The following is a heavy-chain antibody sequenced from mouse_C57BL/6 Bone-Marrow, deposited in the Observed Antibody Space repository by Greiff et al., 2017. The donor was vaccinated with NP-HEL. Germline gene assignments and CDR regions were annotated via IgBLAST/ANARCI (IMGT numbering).Heavy chain of an antibody. CDR3: ARGYYYYGSSYWYFDV. V-gene: IGHV5-17*01. Sequence: EVMLVESGGGLVKPGGSLKLSCAASGFTFSDYGMHWVPQAPEKGLEWVAYISSGSSTIYYADTVKGRFTISRDNAKNTLFLQMTSLRSEDTAMYYCARGYYYYGSSYWYFDVWGTGTTVTVSS. D-gene: IGHD1-1*01. CDR2: ISSGSSTI. CDR1: GFTFSDYG. J-gene: IGHJ1*03.